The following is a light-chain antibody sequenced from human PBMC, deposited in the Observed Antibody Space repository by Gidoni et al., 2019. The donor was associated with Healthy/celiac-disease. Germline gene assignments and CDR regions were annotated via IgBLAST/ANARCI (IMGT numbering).Light chain of an antibody. Sequence: EIVLTQSPGTLSLSPGERATLSCRASQSVSSTYLAWYQQKPGQAPRLLIYGASSRVTGVPDRVSGSGSGTDFTLTISRLEPEDFAGYYCQQGAFGQGTKVEMK. J-gene: IGKJ1*01. CDR1: QSVSSTY. V-gene: IGKV3-20*01. CDR3: QQGA. CDR2: GAS.